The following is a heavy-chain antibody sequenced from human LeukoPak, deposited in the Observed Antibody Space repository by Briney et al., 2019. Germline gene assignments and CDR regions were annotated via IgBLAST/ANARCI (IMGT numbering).Heavy chain of an antibody. D-gene: IGHD3-10*01. CDR2: MNPNSGNT. Sequence: ASVKVSCKASGYTFTSYDINWVRQAPGQGLEWMGWMNPNSGNTGYAQKFQGRVTMTRNTSISTAYMELSSLRSEDTAVYLLWFGEFSWFDPWGQGTLVTVSS. CDR3: WFGEFSWFDP. J-gene: IGHJ5*02. CDR1: GYTFTSYD. V-gene: IGHV1-8*01.